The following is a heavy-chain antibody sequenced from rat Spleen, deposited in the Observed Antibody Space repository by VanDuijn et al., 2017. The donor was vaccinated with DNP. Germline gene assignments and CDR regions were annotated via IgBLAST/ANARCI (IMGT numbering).Heavy chain of an antibody. CDR2: ISASAGST. V-gene: IGHV5-27*01. CDR1: GFTFSHSD. CDR3: TTDFERGY. J-gene: IGHJ2*01. Sequence: EVQLVETGGGLVQPGRSMTVSCAASGFTFSHSDMAWVRQAPTKGLEWVATISASAGSTSYRDSVKGRFTISRDNAKSTLYLQMDSLRSEDTATYYCTTDFERGYWGQGVMVTVSS. D-gene: IGHD1-11*01.